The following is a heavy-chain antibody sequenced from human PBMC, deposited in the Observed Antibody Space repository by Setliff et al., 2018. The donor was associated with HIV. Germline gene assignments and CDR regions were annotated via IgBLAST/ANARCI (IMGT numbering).Heavy chain of an antibody. CDR3: ARGRDWAKTGDF. V-gene: IGHV3-33*01. D-gene: IGHD3-9*01. CDR2: IWYDGSIN. CDR1: GFTFSSHG. J-gene: IGHJ4*02. Sequence: GGSLRLSCAASGFTFSSHGMHWVRQAPGKGLEWVAVIWYDGSINYNSSLKSRVAISVDTSNNQFSLTMTSVTAADTAVYYCARGRDWAKTGDFWGQGALVTVSS.